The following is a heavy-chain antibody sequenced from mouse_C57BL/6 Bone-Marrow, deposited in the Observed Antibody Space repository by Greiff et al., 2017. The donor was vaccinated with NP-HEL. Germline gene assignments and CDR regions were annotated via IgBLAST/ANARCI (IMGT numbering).Heavy chain of an antibody. D-gene: IGHD1-1*01. CDR1: GYTFTSYW. J-gene: IGHJ2*01. V-gene: IGHV1-50*01. Sequence: QVQLQQPGAELVKPGASVKLSCKASGYTFTSYWMQWVKQRPGQGLEWIGEIDPSDSYTNYNQKFKGKATLTVATSSRTAYMQLSSLTSEDSAFYYCARSPGSGYEGDFDYWGQGTTVTVSS. CDR3: ARSPGSGYEGDFDY. CDR2: IDPSDSYT.